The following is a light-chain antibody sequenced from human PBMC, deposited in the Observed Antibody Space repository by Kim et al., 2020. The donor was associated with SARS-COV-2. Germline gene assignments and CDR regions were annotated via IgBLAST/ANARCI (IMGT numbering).Light chain of an antibody. CDR2: GAS. Sequence: PGERATLSCRASQSVSSNVAWYQQKPGQAPRLLSYGASTRATGSPARFSGSGAGTEFTLTISSLQSEDFAVYYCQQYNNWPPFTFGPGTKVEIK. J-gene: IGKJ3*01. CDR3: QQYNNWPPFT. CDR1: QSVSSN. V-gene: IGKV3-15*01.